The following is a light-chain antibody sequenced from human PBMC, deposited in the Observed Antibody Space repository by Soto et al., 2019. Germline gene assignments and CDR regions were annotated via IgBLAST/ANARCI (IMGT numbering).Light chain of an antibody. CDR3: QSYDSSLSVYYV. V-gene: IGLV1-40*01. J-gene: IGLJ1*01. CDR1: SSNIGAGYD. Sequence: QSVLTQPPSVSGAPGQRVTISCTGSSSNIGAGYDVHWYQQLPGKAPKLLIYGNNNRPSGVPDRFSGSKSGTSASLAITGLRADDEADYYCQSYDSSLSVYYVFGTGTKLTVL. CDR2: GNN.